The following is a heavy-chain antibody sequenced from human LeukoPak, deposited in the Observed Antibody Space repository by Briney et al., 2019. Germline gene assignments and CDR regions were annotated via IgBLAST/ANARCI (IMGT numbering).Heavy chain of an antibody. V-gene: IGHV4-59*08. CDR1: GGSINDYY. D-gene: IGHD2-15*01. CDR3: ARVDSSDAGNFDY. J-gene: IGHJ4*02. Sequence: SETLSLTCTVSGGSINDYYWSWIRQPPGKGLEWIAWIYYSGSTNYNPSLKSRVTISVDTSKNQSSLKLTSVTAADTAVYYCARVDSSDAGNFDYWGQGTLVTVSS. CDR2: IYYSGST.